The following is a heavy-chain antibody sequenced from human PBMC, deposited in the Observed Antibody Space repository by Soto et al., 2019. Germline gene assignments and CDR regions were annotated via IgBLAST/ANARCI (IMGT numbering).Heavy chain of an antibody. CDR3: ASRDPGTSVDY. CDR1: GGSFTSNNW. Sequence: SETLSLTCAVSGGSFTSNNWWTWVRQPPGQGLEWIGEIYRTGSTNYNPSLKSRVTISLDKSENQFSLKVTSLTAADTAVYYCASRDPGTSVDYWAQGTLVTVS. J-gene: IGHJ4*02. CDR2: IYRTGST. V-gene: IGHV4-4*02. D-gene: IGHD1-7*01.